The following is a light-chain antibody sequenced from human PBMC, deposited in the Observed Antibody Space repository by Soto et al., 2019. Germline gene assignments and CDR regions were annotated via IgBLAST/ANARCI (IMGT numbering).Light chain of an antibody. CDR2: GAS. Sequence: EIVMTQSPATLSVSPGERATLSCRASQSVSSNLAWYQQKPGQAPRLLIYGASTRATGIPARFSGSGSGTDFPLTISSLQSEDFALYYCQPARRFGQGTKGEI. V-gene: IGKV3-15*01. J-gene: IGKJ1*01. CDR3: QPARR. CDR1: QSVSSN.